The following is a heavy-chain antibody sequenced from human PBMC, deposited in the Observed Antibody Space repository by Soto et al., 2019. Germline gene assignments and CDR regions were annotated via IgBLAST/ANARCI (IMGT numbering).Heavy chain of an antibody. CDR3: ARENIRAKKVGGDYYDSSGYYYDGYYFDY. J-gene: IGHJ4*02. Sequence: SCKASGFIFTSFGVQWVRQAPGKGLEWVANIKQDGSEKYYVDSVKGRFTISRDNAKNSLYLQMNSLRAEDTAVYYCARENIRAKKVGGDYYDSSGYYYDGYYFDYWGQGTLVTVSS. D-gene: IGHD3-22*01. CDR2: IKQDGSEK. V-gene: IGHV3-7*03. CDR1: GFIFTSFG.